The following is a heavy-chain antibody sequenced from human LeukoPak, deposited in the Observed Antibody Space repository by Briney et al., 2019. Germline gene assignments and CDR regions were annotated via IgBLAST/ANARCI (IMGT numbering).Heavy chain of an antibody. D-gene: IGHD3-22*01. V-gene: IGHV1-46*01. J-gene: IGHJ4*02. CDR3: ARGPGPADDGGGYCFDY. CDR1: GYTFTSYY. Sequence: GASVKVSCKASGYTFTSYYLYWVRQAPGQGLEWMGVINPSGGSTTSVQKFQGRVTMTRDTSTSTVYMELRSLRPEDTAVYYCARGPGPADDGGGYCFDYWGQGTLVTVSS. CDR2: INPSGGST.